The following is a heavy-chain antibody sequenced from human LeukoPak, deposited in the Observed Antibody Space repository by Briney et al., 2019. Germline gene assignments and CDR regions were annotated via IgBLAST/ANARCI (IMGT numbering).Heavy chain of an antibody. CDR1: GYTFTSYD. J-gene: IGHJ4*02. D-gene: IGHD4-17*01. CDR3: ARGHYGDYRFDY. Sequence: ASVKISCKASGYTFTSYDINWVRQATGQKLEWMGWMNPNSGNTGYAQKFQGRVTISRNTSISTAYTELSSLRAADPAAYTCARGHYGDYRFDYWGQGTLVTVSS. V-gene: IGHV1-8*01. CDR2: MNPNSGNT.